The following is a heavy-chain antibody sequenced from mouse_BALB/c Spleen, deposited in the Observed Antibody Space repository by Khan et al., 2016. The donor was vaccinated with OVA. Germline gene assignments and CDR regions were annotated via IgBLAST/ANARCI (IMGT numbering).Heavy chain of an antibody. CDR2: IIPSDGGT. Sequence: QVQLQQPGAELVKPGASVQLSCKTSGYTFTSYYIYWVKQRPGQGFEWIGGIIPSDGGTYFNEKFKSKATLTANKSSSTAFMQLSSLTSEDSAVYCCTRAGYGNPFAYWGQGTLVTVSS. D-gene: IGHD2-10*02. J-gene: IGHJ3*01. CDR1: GYTFTSYY. CDR3: TRAGYGNPFAY. V-gene: IGHV1S81*02.